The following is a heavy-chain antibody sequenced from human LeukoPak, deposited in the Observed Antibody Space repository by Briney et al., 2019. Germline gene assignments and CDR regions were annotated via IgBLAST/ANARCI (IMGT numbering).Heavy chain of an antibody. V-gene: IGHV3-30*02. Sequence: GGSLRLSCAASGFTFSNYGMHWVRQAPGKGLEWVVFMRYDGSKKYYADSVKGRFTISRDNSKNTLYLQMNSLRAEDTAMYYCADGPHYNILTGFYTVRFHLDYWGQGTLVTVSS. J-gene: IGHJ4*02. CDR3: ADGPHYNILTGFYTVRFHLDY. D-gene: IGHD3-9*01. CDR2: MRYDGSKK. CDR1: GFTFSNYG.